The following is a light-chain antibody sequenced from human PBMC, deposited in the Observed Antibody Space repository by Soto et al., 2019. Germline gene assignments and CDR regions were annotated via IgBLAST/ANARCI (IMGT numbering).Light chain of an antibody. CDR2: EVT. CDR3: SSYAGSNNFV. V-gene: IGLV2-8*01. CDR1: SSGVGGYDY. J-gene: IGLJ1*01. Sequence: VLTQPPSASGSPGQSVTISCTGTSSGVGGYDYVSWYQQHPGKAPKLMIYEVTKRPSGVPDRFSGSKSGNTASLTVSGLQAEDEADYYCSSYAGSNNFVFGTGTKVTVL.